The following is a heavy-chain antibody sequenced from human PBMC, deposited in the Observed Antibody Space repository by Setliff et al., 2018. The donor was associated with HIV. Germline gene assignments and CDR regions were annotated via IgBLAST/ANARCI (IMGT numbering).Heavy chain of an antibody. D-gene: IGHD6-19*01. J-gene: IGHJ5*02. CDR1: GGSIRSSSYY. V-gene: IGHV4-39*01. Sequence: PSETLSLTCTVSGGSIRSSSYYWGWIRQPPGKGLEWIGSIYYNGNTYYNPSLKSRVTISVDTSKNQFSLKLSSVTAADTAVYYCARVKAVADNNWFDPWGQGTLVTVSS. CDR3: ARVKAVADNNWFDP. CDR2: IYYNGNT.